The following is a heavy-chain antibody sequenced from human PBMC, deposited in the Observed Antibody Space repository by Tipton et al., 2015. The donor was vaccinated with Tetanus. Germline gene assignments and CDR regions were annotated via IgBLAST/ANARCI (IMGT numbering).Heavy chain of an antibody. J-gene: IGHJ2*01. D-gene: IGHD5-18*01. Sequence: TLSLTCAIYGGSFRAYYWSWICQPPGKGLGRIGEINHSGSTTYSPSFKRRVTISVDTPKNQFSLKLTSLTVADTAVYYCARGGSYSYGPQGFDLWGRGTLVTVSS. V-gene: IGHV4-34*01. CDR1: GGSFRAYY. CDR2: INHSGST. CDR3: ARGGSYSYGPQGFDL.